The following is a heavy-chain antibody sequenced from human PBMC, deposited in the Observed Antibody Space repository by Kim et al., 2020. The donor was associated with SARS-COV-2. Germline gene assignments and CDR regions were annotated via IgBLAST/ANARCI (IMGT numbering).Heavy chain of an antibody. CDR3: ARVPAAMGRYFDY. D-gene: IGHD2-2*01. J-gene: IGHJ4*02. V-gene: IGHV6-1*01. Sequence: YAVSVKSRITINPDTSQNQFSLQLNSVTPEDTAVYYCARVPAAMGRYFDYWGQGTLVTVSS.